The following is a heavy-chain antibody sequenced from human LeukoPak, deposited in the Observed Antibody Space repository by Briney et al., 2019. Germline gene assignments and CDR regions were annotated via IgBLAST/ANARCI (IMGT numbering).Heavy chain of an antibody. CDR3: SHRHSIAAVGTVDY. Sequence: SGPTLVNPTQTLTRTCTFSGFSLRTSGVGVGWIRQPPGKALEWLALIYWDDDKRYSPSLESRLTITKDTSKNQVVLTMTNLDPVDTATYYFSHRHSIAAVGTVDYWGQGTLVTVSS. D-gene: IGHD6-13*01. J-gene: IGHJ4*02. V-gene: IGHV2-5*02. CDR2: IYWDDDK. CDR1: GFSLRTSGVG.